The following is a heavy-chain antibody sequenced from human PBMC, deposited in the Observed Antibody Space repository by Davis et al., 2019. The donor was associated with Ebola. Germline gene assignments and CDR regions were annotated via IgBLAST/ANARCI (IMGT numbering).Heavy chain of an antibody. D-gene: IGHD6-19*01. CDR3: ARASFGYNSGWYADY. Sequence: ASVKVSCKASGFTLTNYAIHWVRQAPGQRLEWMGWVHGGNGNTKYSQSFQGRVTITTDTSASTVYLDLTSLRYDDTAVFYCARASFGYNSGWYADYWGPGSLVTVPS. J-gene: IGHJ4*02. CDR1: GFTLTNYA. V-gene: IGHV1-3*01. CDR2: VHGGNGNT.